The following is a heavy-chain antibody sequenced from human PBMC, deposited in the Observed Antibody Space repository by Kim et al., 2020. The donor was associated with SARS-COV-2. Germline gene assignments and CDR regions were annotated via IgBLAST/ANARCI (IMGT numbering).Heavy chain of an antibody. J-gene: IGHJ4*02. CDR2: IYYSGST. Sequence: ETLSLTCTVSGGSISSSSYYWGWIRQPPGKGLEWIGSIYYSGSTYYNPSLKSRVTISVDTSKNQFSLKLSSVTAADTAVYYCARHWDLYSGYGYYFDYWGQGTLVTVSS. CDR3: ARHWDLYSGYGYYFDY. V-gene: IGHV4-39*01. CDR1: GGSISSSSYY. D-gene: IGHD5-12*01.